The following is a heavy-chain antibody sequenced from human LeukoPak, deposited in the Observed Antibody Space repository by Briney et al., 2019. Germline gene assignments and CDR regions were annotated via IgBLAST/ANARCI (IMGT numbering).Heavy chain of an antibody. CDR2: MYHGGSP. CDR1: GYSISSGYY. CDR3: VRDDCNNHGDV. V-gene: IGHV4-38-2*02. J-gene: IGHJ4*02. D-gene: IGHD2-21*02. Sequence: PSETLSLTCAVSGYSISSGYYWGWIRQPPGKGLEWIGSMYHGGSPYYNPSLKSRVTISLDTSKNQFSLKLSSVTAADTAVYYCVRDDCNNHGDVRGQGTLVTVSS.